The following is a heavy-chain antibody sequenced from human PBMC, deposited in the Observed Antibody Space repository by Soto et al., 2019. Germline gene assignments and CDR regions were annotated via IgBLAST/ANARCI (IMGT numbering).Heavy chain of an antibody. Sequence: APAKASCKAPGDNFHSNYMHWVRQSPGQGLEWMGIINPSGGSTSYAQKFQGRVTMTRDTSTSTVYMELSSLRSEDTAVYYCARVYCSGGSCYSVDYWGQGTLVTVSS. J-gene: IGHJ4*02. CDR1: GDNFHSNY. D-gene: IGHD2-15*01. V-gene: IGHV1-46*02. CDR3: ARVYCSGGSCYSVDY. CDR2: INPSGGST.